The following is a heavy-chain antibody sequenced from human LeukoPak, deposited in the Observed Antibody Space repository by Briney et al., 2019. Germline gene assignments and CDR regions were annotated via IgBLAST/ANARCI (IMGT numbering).Heavy chain of an antibody. CDR3: ARNVLRYFDWLLSDAFDI. CDR1: GFTFSSYA. D-gene: IGHD3-9*01. V-gene: IGHV3-7*01. CDR2: IKQDGSEK. J-gene: IGHJ3*02. Sequence: GGSLRLSCAASGFTFSSYAMSWVRQAPGKGLEWVANIKQDGSEKYYVDSVKGRFTISRDNAKNSLYLQMNSLRAEDTAVYYCARNVLRYFDWLLSDAFDIWGQGTMVTVSS.